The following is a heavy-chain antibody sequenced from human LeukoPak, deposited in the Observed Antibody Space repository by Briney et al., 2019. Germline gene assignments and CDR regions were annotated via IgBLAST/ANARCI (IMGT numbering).Heavy chain of an antibody. CDR3: ARDGLVVVPAAIPYDY. D-gene: IGHD2-2*02. V-gene: IGHV3-48*01. Sequence: GGSLRLPCAASGFTFSSYSMNWVRQAPGKGLEWVSYISSSSSTIYYADSVKGRFTISRDNAKNSLYLQMNSLGAEDTAVYYCARDGLVVVPAAIPYDYWGQGTLVTVSS. J-gene: IGHJ4*02. CDR2: ISSSSSTI. CDR1: GFTFSSYS.